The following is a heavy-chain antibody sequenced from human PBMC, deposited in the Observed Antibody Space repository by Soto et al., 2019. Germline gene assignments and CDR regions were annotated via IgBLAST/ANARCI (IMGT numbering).Heavy chain of an antibody. D-gene: IGHD1-26*01. CDR1: GGSISSGDYY. V-gene: IGHV4-61*08. CDR2: IYYAGST. J-gene: IGHJ5*01. CDR3: AKDLPGELLPTCFDS. Sequence: PSETLSLTCTVSGGSISSGDYYWSWIRQPPGRGLEWIGFIYYAGSTKYNPSLNSRVTISVDTSKNQFSLTVTSVTAEDTALYYCAKDLPGELLPTCFDSWGQGTLVTVSS.